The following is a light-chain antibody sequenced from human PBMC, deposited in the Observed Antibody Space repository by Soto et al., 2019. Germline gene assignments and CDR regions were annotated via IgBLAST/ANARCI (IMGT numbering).Light chain of an antibody. Sequence: QSALTQPPSASGSPGQSVTISCTGTSSDVGGYNYVSWYQQHPGKAPKLIIYEVTKRPSGVPDRFSGSKSGNTASLTVSGLQAEDEADYYCSSYAGSSNLGVFGGGTKVTVL. CDR2: EVT. V-gene: IGLV2-8*01. CDR1: SSDVGGYNY. CDR3: SSYAGSSNLGV. J-gene: IGLJ2*01.